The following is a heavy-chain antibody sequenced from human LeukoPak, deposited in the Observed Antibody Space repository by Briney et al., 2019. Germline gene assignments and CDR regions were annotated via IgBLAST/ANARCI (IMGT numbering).Heavy chain of an antibody. J-gene: IGHJ6*03. Sequence: GSLRLSCAASGFTFSSYSMNWVRQAPGKGLEWIGYIHYTGSTNYNRSLRSRVTISVDTSKNQFSLKLSSVTAADTAVYYCARVEEGYGSGRRENYYYYYMDVWGKGTTVTISS. D-gene: IGHD3-10*01. CDR2: IHYTGST. CDR1: GFTFSSYS. CDR3: ARVEEGYGSGRRENYYYYYMDV. V-gene: IGHV4-59*01.